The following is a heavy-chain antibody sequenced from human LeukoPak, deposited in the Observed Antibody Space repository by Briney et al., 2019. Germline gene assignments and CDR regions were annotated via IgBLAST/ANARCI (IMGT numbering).Heavy chain of an antibody. J-gene: IGHJ3*02. Sequence: SETLSLTCAVSGGSISSSNWWSWVRQPPGKGLEWIGEIYHSGSTNYNPSLKSRVTISVDKSKNQFSLKLSSVTAADTAVYYCARDFFDWPIADAFDIWGQGTMVTVSS. D-gene: IGHD3-9*01. CDR3: ARDFFDWPIADAFDI. V-gene: IGHV4-4*02. CDR2: IYHSGST. CDR1: GGSISSSNW.